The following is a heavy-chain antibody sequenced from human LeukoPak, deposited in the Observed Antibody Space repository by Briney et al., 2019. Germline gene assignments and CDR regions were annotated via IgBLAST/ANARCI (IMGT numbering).Heavy chain of an antibody. J-gene: IGHJ3*02. CDR2: IYYSGST. Sequence: SETLSLTCTVSGGSISSYYWSWIRQPPGKGLEWIGYIYYSGSTNYNPSLKSRVTMSVDTSKNQFSLKLSSVTAADTAVYYCARKGAASDAFDIWGQGTMVTVSS. D-gene: IGHD3-16*01. CDR1: GGSISSYY. V-gene: IGHV4-59*12. CDR3: ARKGAASDAFDI.